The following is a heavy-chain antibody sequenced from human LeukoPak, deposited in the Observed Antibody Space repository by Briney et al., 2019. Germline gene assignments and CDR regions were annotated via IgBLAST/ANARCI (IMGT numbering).Heavy chain of an antibody. CDR2: IIPIFGTA. CDR1: GGTFSSYA. CDR3: AGNSLRPYYFDY. D-gene: IGHD2-15*01. V-gene: IGHV1-69*13. J-gene: IGHJ4*02. Sequence: SVKVSCKASGGTFSSYAISWVRQAPGQELEWMGGIIPIFGTANYAQKFQGRVTITADESTSTAYMELSSLRSEDTAVYYCAGNSLRPYYFDYWGQGTLVTVSS.